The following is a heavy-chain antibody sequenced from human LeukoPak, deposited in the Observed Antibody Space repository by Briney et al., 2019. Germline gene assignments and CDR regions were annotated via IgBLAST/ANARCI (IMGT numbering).Heavy chain of an antibody. CDR1: GFTFSSYE. CDR2: IKQDGSEK. V-gene: IGHV3-7*03. CDR3: AKDGNWARFEN. J-gene: IGHJ4*02. D-gene: IGHD7-27*01. Sequence: GGSLRLSCAASGFTFSSYEMNWVRQAPGKGLEWVAKIKQDGSEKYYVDSVKGRFTISRDNVKNSLYLQMNSPRAEDTAAYYCAKDGNWARFENWGQGTLVTVSS.